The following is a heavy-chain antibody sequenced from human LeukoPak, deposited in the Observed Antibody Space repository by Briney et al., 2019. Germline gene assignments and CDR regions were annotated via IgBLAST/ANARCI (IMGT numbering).Heavy chain of an antibody. CDR2: IIPIFGTA. CDR3: AREYYYGSGTPGY. Sequence: VASVKLSCKASGGTFSSYAISWVRQAPGQGLEWMGGIIPIFGTANYAQKFQGRVTITADESTSTAYMELSSLRSEDTAVYYCAREYYYGSGTPGYWGQGTLVTVSS. V-gene: IGHV1-69*13. CDR1: GGTFSSYA. D-gene: IGHD3-10*01. J-gene: IGHJ4*02.